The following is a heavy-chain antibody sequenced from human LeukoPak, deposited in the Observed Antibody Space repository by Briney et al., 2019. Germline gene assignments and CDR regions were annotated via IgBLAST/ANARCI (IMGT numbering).Heavy chain of an antibody. Sequence: GGSLRLSCAASGFTSSTYWMSWVRQAPGKGLEWVANIKQDGSDKYYVDSVKGRFTISRDNAKNPLYLQMNSLRAEDTAVYFCARKGEVTAPTKNAFDVWGQGTVVTVSS. CDR3: ARKGEVTAPTKNAFDV. CDR1: GFTSSTYW. V-gene: IGHV3-7*01. CDR2: IKQDGSDK. J-gene: IGHJ3*01. D-gene: IGHD2-21*02.